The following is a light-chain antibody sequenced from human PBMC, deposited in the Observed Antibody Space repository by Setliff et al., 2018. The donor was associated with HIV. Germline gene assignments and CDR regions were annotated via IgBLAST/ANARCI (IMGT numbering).Light chain of an antibody. CDR1: GSDVGLYNY. CDR3: SSYTTISTLVV. J-gene: IGLJ2*01. CDR2: DVS. Sequence: QSALAQPASVSGSPGQSITISCTGTGSDVGLYNYVSWYQQHPGKAPKLMIYDVSNRPSGVSNRFSGSKSGNTASLTISGLQAEDEADYYCSSYTTISTLVVFGGGTK. V-gene: IGLV2-14*03.